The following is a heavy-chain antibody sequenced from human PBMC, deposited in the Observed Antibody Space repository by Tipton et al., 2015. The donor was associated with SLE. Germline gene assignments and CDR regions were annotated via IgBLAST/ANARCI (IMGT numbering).Heavy chain of an antibody. Sequence: TLSLTCAVSGASITSSDWWSWVRQPPGKGLEYIGEFHHRGSTNYKSSLRVRVTISVDKSKNQFSLKLTSVTAADTAVYYCARWIPLTGINVWGQGATVTVSS. D-gene: IGHD5-18*01. CDR2: FHHRGST. CDR1: GASITSSDW. J-gene: IGHJ6*02. CDR3: ARWIPLTGINV. V-gene: IGHV4-4*02.